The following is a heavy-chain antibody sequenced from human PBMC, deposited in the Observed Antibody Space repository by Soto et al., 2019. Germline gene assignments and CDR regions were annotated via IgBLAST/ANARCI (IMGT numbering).Heavy chain of an antibody. CDR3: AIDGYCTNGVCYSWFDP. CDR1: GYTFTGYY. Sequence: ASVKVSCKASGYTFTGYYMHWVRQAPGQGLEWMGWINPNSGGTNYAQKFQGWVTMTRDTSISTAYMELSRLRSDDTAVYYCAIDGYCTNGVCYSWFDPWGQGTLVTVSS. D-gene: IGHD2-8*01. V-gene: IGHV1-2*04. CDR2: INPNSGGT. J-gene: IGHJ5*02.